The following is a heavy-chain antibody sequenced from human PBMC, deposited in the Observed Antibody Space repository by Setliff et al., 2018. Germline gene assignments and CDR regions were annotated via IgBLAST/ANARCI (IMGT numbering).Heavy chain of an antibody. V-gene: IGHV4-34*01. CDR3: ARDRLLVGARYAMDV. J-gene: IGHJ6*03. CDR1: GGSFTDHF. D-gene: IGHD1-26*01. CDR2: INHSGST. Sequence: SETLSLTCAVYGGSFTDHFWSWIRQPPGKGLEWIGEINHSGSTNYNPSLKSRLSISVDASKNQFSLKLSSVTAADTAVYYCARDRLLVGARYAMDVWGKGTTVTVSS.